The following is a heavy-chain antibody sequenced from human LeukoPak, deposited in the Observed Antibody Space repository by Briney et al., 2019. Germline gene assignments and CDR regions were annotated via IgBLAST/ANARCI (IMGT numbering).Heavy chain of an antibody. CDR1: RFTFSSYS. V-gene: IGHV3-21*01. CDR2: ISSSSSYI. Sequence: GGSLRLSCAASRFTFSSYSMNWVRQAPGKGLEWVSSISSSSSYIYYADSVKGRFTISRDNAKNSLYLQMNSLRAEDAAFYYCAKLLRDVTIYYFWGHGTLVTVSS. J-gene: IGHJ4*01. D-gene: IGHD5-24*01. CDR3: AKLLRDVTIYYF.